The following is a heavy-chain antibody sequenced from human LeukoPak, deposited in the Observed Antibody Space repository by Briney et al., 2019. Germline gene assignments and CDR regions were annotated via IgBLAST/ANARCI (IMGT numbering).Heavy chain of an antibody. D-gene: IGHD3-10*01. CDR1: GFTFSSYG. V-gene: IGHV3-30*18. Sequence: GGSLRLSCAASGFTFSSYGMHWVRQAPGKGLEWVAVISYDGSNKYYADSVKGRFTISRDNSKNTLYLQMNSLRTEDTAVYYCAKEDYFGSGSYLGYWGQGTLVTVFS. CDR3: AKEDYFGSGSYLGY. J-gene: IGHJ4*02. CDR2: ISYDGSNK.